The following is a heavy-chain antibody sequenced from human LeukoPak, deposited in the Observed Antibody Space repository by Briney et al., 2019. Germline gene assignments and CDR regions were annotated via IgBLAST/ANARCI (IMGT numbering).Heavy chain of an antibody. J-gene: IGHJ4*02. CDR3: VRTIWSGYLIDY. V-gene: IGHV4-59*01. D-gene: IGHD3-3*01. CDR1: GGSISSYY. Sequence: PSETLSLTCTVSGGSISSYYWSWIRQPPGKGLEWIGYIYYSGSTNYNPSLKSRVTISVDTSKNQFSLKLSSVTAADTAVYYCVRTIWSGYLIDYWGQGTLVTVSS. CDR2: IYYSGST.